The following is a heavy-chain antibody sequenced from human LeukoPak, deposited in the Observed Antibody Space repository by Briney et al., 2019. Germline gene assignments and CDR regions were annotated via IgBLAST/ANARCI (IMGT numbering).Heavy chain of an antibody. V-gene: IGHV3-7*05. J-gene: IGHJ5*02. CDR3: ATYCTSGNCYPPTWS. Sequence: AGGSLRLSCAASGFTFTNYWMSWVRQAPGKGLEWVANIKEDGSRREYVDSVKGRFTISRDNAKSSLYLEMSSLRAEDTAVYYCATYCTSGNCYPPTWSWGQGTLVTVSS. D-gene: IGHD2-2*01. CDR2: IKEDGSRR. CDR1: GFTFTNYW.